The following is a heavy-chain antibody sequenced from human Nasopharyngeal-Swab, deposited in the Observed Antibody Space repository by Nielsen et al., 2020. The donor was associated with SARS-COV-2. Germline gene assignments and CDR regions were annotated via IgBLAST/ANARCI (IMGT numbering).Heavy chain of an antibody. J-gene: IGHJ4*02. D-gene: IGHD6-19*01. CDR1: GFSLSTGGMC. CDR3: ARTHIAVAGTAHDY. CDR2: IDWDDDK. V-gene: IGHV2-70*11. Sequence: SGPTLVQPTQTLTLTCTFSGFSLSTGGMCVSWIRQPPGKALEWLARIDWDDDKYYSTSLKTRLTISKDTSKNQVVLTMTNMDPVDTATYYCARTHIAVAGTAHDYWGQGTLVTVSS.